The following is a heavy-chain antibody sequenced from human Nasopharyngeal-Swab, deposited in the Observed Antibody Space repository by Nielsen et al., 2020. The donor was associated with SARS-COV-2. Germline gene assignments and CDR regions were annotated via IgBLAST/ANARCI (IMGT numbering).Heavy chain of an antibody. D-gene: IGHD2/OR15-2a*01. CDR2: IKQDGSEK. J-gene: IGHJ5*02. Sequence: WIRQPPGQGLEWVANIKQDGSEKYYVDSVKGRFTISRDNAKNSLYLQMNSLRAEDTGVYYCARQTSFGDWFDPWGQGTLVTVSS. V-gene: IGHV3-7*03. CDR3: ARQTSFGDWFDP.